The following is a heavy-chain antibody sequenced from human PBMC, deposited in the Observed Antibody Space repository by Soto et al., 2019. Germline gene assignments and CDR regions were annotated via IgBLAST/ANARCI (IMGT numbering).Heavy chain of an antibody. CDR1: GFTFSSYS. J-gene: IGHJ4*02. V-gene: IGHV3-48*01. CDR3: ARDYYSQKGEEFDY. CDR2: ISSSSSTI. D-gene: IGHD4-4*01. Sequence: GGSLRLSCAASGFTFSSYSMNWVRQAPGKGLEWVSYISSSSSTIYYADSVKGRFTISRDNAKNSLYLQMNSLRAEDTAVYYCARDYYSQKGEEFDYWGQGTLVTVSS.